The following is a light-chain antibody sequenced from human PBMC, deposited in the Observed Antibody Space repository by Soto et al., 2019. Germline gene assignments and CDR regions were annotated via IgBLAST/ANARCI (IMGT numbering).Light chain of an antibody. V-gene: IGKV2-30*02. CDR1: QILVHSDGNTY. J-gene: IGKJ5*01. Sequence: VVLTQSPVSLPVTLGQAGSSSCRSSQILVHSDGNTYLKWFHQRPGQSPRRLIYKVSNRDSGVPDRFSGSGSGTVFTLKISRVEAEDVGVYYCMQGTHWPITFGQGTRLEIK. CDR3: MQGTHWPIT. CDR2: KVS.